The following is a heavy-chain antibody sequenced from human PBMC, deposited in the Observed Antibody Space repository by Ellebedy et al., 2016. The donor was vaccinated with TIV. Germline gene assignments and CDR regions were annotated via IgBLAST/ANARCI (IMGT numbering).Heavy chain of an antibody. D-gene: IGHD4-17*01. V-gene: IGHV3-7*03. CDR1: GFTFSTYW. CDR2: IKQDGTDE. J-gene: IGHJ5*02. CDR3: ARGLSDYGDIKLDL. Sequence: GGSLRLSCTASGFTFSTYWMNWVRQAPGKGLEWVANIKQDGTDENYVDSVRGRFTISRDNAKKSVPLKMSSLRADDTAVYYCARGLSDYGDIKLDLWGQGVLVTVSS.